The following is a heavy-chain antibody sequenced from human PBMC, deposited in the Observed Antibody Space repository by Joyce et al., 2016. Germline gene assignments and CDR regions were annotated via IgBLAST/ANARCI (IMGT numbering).Heavy chain of an antibody. D-gene: IGHD2-8*02. Sequence: QVQLVESGGGVVQPGGSLKLSCVASEFTSKIHGMHWVRQIPGKGLDWVALISYDESATYYSDSVGGRFTISRDNSKNTVFLQMDSLRSEDTSVYYCARDKAPGWLNLVAIDHWGQGTLVTVSS. CDR3: ARDKAPGWLNLVAIDH. J-gene: IGHJ4*02. CDR1: EFTSKIHG. V-gene: IGHV3-30*03. CDR2: ISYDESAT.